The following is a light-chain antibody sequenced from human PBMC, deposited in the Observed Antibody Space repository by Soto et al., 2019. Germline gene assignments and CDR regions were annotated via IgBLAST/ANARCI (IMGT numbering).Light chain of an antibody. V-gene: IGKV1-27*01. Sequence: DIQMTQSPSTLSGSVGDRVTITCRASQTISNFLAWYQQKPGKVPSLLIYGASTLQSGVPSRFSGSGSGTDFTLTISSLEAEDFAVYYCQQRSDWPPTFGQGTKVDIK. J-gene: IGKJ1*01. CDR1: QTISNF. CDR3: QQRSDWPPT. CDR2: GAS.